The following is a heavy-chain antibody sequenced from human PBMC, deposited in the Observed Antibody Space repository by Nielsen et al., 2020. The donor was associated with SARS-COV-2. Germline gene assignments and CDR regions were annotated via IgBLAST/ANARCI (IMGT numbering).Heavy chain of an antibody. J-gene: IGHJ3*02. CDR2: ILPMYSMA. Sequence: SVKVSCKSAGGTFRSYAMNWVRQAPGQGLEWMGGILPMYSMANHAQKFQDRVTITAHESTSTVYMELRNLRLEDTAVYYCARGRQPSVERAAFDIWGQGTAVTVSS. CDR3: ARGRQPSVERAAFDI. D-gene: IGHD5-24*01. V-gene: IGHV1-69*13. CDR1: GGTFRSYA.